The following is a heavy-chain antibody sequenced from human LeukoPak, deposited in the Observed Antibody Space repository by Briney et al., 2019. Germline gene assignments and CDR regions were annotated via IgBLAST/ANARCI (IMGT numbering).Heavy chain of an antibody. CDR2: ISYSSTYI. Sequence: PGGSLRLSCAASGFSFSNYSMDWVRQAPGKGLEWVSSISYSSTYIYYADSLKGRFTISRDNAKNLLFLLMNSLTAEDTAVYYCARGNMAEQWLDGGSYYLDSWGQGTLVTVSS. CDR1: GFSFSNYS. D-gene: IGHD6-19*01. J-gene: IGHJ4*02. V-gene: IGHV3-21*01. CDR3: ARGNMAEQWLDGGSYYLDS.